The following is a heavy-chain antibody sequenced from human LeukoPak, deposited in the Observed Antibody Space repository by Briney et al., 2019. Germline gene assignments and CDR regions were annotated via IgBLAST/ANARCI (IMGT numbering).Heavy chain of an antibody. D-gene: IGHD6-13*01. CDR1: GFTFSDYA. CDR3: AKHGSWYNFDY. V-gene: IGHV3-23*01. CDR2: ISGSGITT. J-gene: IGHJ4*02. Sequence: GGSLRLSCAASGFTFSDYAMSWVRQAPGKGLEWVSVISGSGITTYYADSVKGRVTISRDNSKNTLYLQMNSLRAEDTAVYYCAKHGSWYNFDYWGQGTLVTVSS.